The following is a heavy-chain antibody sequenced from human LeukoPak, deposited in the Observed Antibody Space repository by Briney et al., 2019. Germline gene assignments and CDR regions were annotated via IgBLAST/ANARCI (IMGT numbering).Heavy chain of an antibody. CDR1: GYSFTNSW. CDR3: ARPGVGAKSFVDY. D-gene: IGHD1-26*01. Sequence: GESLKISCKGFGYSFTNSWIGWVRQMPGKGLEWMGIVYPGDSDTRYSPSFQGQVTISADKSISTAFLQWSSLKASDTAVYYCARPGVGAKSFVDYWGQGTLVTVSS. V-gene: IGHV5-51*01. J-gene: IGHJ4*02. CDR2: VYPGDSDT.